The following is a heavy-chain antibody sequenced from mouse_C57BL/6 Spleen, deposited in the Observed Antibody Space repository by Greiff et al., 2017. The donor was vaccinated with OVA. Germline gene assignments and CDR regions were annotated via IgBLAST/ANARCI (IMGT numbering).Heavy chain of an antibody. CDR3: ARRRPYYYGSSYDAMDY. Sequence: EVHLVESGGGLVKPGGSLKLSCAASGFTFSDYGLHWVRQAPEKGLEWVAYISSGSSTIYYADPVKGRFTISRDNAKNTLFLQMTSLRSEDTAMYYCARRRPYYYGSSYDAMDYWGQGTSVTVSS. D-gene: IGHD1-1*01. J-gene: IGHJ4*01. V-gene: IGHV5-17*01. CDR1: GFTFSDYG. CDR2: ISSGSSTI.